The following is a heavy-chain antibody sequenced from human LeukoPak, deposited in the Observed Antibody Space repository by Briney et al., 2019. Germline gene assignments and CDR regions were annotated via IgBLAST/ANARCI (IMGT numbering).Heavy chain of an antibody. J-gene: IGHJ1*01. CDR2: ISAYNGNT. CDR3: AIDDYGDYFYFQH. V-gene: IGHV1-18*04. CDR1: GYTFTSYG. Sequence: ASVEVSCKASGYTFTSYGISWVRQAPGQGLEWMGWISAYNGNTNYAQKLQGRVTMTTDTSTSTAYMELRSLRSDDTAVYYCAIDDYGDYFYFQHWGQGTLVTVSS. D-gene: IGHD4-17*01.